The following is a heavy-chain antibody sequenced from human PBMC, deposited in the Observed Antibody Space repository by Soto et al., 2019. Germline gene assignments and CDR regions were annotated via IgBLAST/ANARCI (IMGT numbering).Heavy chain of an antibody. J-gene: IGHJ4*02. D-gene: IGHD3-3*01. CDR1: GFTFSSYA. CDR3: AKTGFYDFWSGYYTGFDY. CDR2: ISGSGGST. Sequence: EGSLRLSCAASGFTFSSYAMSWVRQAPGKGLEWVSAISGSGGSTYYADSVKGRFTISRDNSKNTLYLQMNSLRAEDTAVYYCAKTGFYDFWSGYYTGFDYWGQGTLVTVSS. V-gene: IGHV3-23*01.